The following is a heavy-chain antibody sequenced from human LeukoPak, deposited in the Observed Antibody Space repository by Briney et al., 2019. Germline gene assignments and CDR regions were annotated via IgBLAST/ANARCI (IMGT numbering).Heavy chain of an antibody. J-gene: IGHJ6*04. CDR1: GFTFSNYA. CDR2: ISGSGGFT. D-gene: IGHD3-10*02. CDR3: AELGITMIGGV. Sequence: GGSLRLSCAASGFTFSNYAMSWVRQAPGKGLEWVSAISGSGGFTYYADSVKGRFTISRDNSKNTLYLQMNSLRAEDTAVYYCAELGITMIGGVWGKGTTVTISS. V-gene: IGHV3-23*01.